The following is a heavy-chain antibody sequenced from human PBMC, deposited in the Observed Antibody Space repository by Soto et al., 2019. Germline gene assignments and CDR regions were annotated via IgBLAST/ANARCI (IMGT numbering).Heavy chain of an antibody. D-gene: IGHD3-10*01. CDR1: GYTFTGYY. CDR2: INPNSGGT. J-gene: IGHJ5*02. Sequence: ASVKVSCKASGYTFTGYYMHWVRQAPGQGLEWMGWINPNSGGTNYAQKFQGWVTMTRDTSISTAYMELSRLRSDDTAVYYCARASQVIWFGESRPNWFDPWGQGTLVTVSS. V-gene: IGHV1-2*04. CDR3: ARASQVIWFGESRPNWFDP.